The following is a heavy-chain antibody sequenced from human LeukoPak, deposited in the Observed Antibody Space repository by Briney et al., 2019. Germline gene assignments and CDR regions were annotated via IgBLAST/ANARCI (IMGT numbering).Heavy chain of an antibody. D-gene: IGHD1-26*01. CDR2: INPRSGST. J-gene: IGHJ6*02. CDR3: ARSTDGYSGNYYSG. CDR1: GYIFTEHH. V-gene: IGHV1-46*01. Sequence: ASVKVSCKASGYIFTEHHINWVRQAPGQGLEWMGIINPRSGSTTYAQKFQGRVSMTRDTSTSTVYMQLSSLRSDDTAVYYCARSTDGYSGNYYSGWGPGTTVIVSS.